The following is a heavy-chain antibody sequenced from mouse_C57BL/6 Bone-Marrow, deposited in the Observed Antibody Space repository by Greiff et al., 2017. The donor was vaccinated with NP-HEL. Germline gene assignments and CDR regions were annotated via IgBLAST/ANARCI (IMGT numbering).Heavy chain of an antibody. CDR3: ARWGNWFAY. Sequence: EVQLQQSGPELVKPGASVKISCKASGYTFTDYYMNWVKQSHGKSLEWIGDINPNNGGTSYNQKFKGKATLTVDKSSSTAYMELRSLTSEDSAVYYCARWGNWFAYWGQGTLVTVSA. V-gene: IGHV1-26*01. CDR1: GYTFTDYY. J-gene: IGHJ3*01. CDR2: INPNNGGT.